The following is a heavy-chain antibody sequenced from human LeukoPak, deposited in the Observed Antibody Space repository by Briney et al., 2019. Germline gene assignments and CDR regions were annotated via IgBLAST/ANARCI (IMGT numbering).Heavy chain of an antibody. CDR2: INPNSGGA. Sequence: GASVKVSCKASGYTFTGYYIHWLRQAPGQGLEWVGWINPNSGGANYAQNFQGRVAMTRDTSISTAYMELSSLRSDDTAVYYCARDPNFCPDGICYSGVFDFWGQGTLVTVSS. J-gene: IGHJ4*02. D-gene: IGHD2-15*01. CDR3: ARDPNFCPDGICYSGVFDF. V-gene: IGHV1-2*02. CDR1: GYTFTGYY.